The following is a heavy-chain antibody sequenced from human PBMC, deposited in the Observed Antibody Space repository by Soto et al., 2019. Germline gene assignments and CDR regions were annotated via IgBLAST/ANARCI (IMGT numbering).Heavy chain of an antibody. V-gene: IGHV3-21*01. CDR1: GFSFSDYN. D-gene: IGHD5-12*01. Sequence: EVHLVESGGGLVKPGGSLRLSCAASGFSFSDYNMNWVRQAPGKGLECVSSITYTSSYIYYADSVKGRFTISRDNAKNSLSLQMSNLRAEDTAVYYCARSSGGGYDYVSDIWGQGTMVAVSS. CDR3: ARSSGGGYDYVSDI. CDR2: ITYTSSYI. J-gene: IGHJ3*02.